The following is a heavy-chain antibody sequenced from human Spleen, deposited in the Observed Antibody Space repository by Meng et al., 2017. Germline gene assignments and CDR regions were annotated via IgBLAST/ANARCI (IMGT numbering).Heavy chain of an antibody. CDR3: ARGPTTMAHDFDY. V-gene: IGHV4-34*01. CDR2: INHSGST. Sequence: QMQTQKWGAGLFEPSETLLLTCFFSGGSFSDYYWSWIRQPPGKGLEWIGEINHSGSTNYNPSLESRATISVDTSQNNLSLKLSSVTAADSAVYYCARGPTTMAHDFDYWGQGTLVTVSS. CDR1: GGSFSDYY. D-gene: IGHD4-11*01. J-gene: IGHJ4*02.